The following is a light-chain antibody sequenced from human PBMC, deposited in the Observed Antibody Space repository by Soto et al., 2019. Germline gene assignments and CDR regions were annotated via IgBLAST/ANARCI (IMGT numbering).Light chain of an antibody. J-gene: IGLJ1*01. CDR2: DGN. V-gene: IGLV1-51*01. CDR3: GTWDSSLSADV. Sequence: QSVLTQPPSVSAAPGQKVTISCSGSSSNIGNNYVSWYQQFPGTAPKLLIYDGNKRPSGIPDRFSGSKSGTSATLGITGLQTGDEADYYCGTWDSSLSADVFGTGTKLTVL. CDR1: SSNIGNNY.